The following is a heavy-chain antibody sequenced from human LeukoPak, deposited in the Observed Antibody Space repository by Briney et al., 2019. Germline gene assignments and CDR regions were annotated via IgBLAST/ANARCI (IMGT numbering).Heavy chain of an antibody. CDR3: ARKGPXHLPTYFD. V-gene: IGHV4-30-2*06. D-gene: IGHD2-21*01. Sequence: SQTLSLTCSVSGGSISSGPYFWSWIRQSPGQGLEWIGYIWPSGSTNYNPSLSGRVAISLDKSRNHFTLMVTAVTAADTAFYYCARKGPXHLPTYFD. CDR1: GGSISSGPYF. CDR2: IWPSGST. J-gene: IGHJ4*01.